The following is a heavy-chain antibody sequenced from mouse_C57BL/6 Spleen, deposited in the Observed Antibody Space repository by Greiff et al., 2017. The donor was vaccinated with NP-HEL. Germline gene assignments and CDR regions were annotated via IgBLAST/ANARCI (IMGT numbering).Heavy chain of an antibody. CDR2: ISSGSSTI. J-gene: IGHJ2*01. Sequence: EVQLVESVGGLVKPGGSLKLSCAASGFTFSDYGMHWVRQAPEKGLEWVAYISSGSSTIYYADTVKGRFTISRDNAKNTLYLQMTSLRSEDTAMYYCARPYYYGSSYYFDYWGQGATLTVSS. V-gene: IGHV5-17*01. D-gene: IGHD1-1*01. CDR3: ARPYYYGSSYYFDY. CDR1: GFTFSDYG.